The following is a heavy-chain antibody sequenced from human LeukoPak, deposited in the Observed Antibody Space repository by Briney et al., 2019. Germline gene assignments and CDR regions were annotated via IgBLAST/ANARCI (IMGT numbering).Heavy chain of an antibody. D-gene: IGHD3-10*01. J-gene: IGHJ4*02. CDR1: GGSISSSSYY. V-gene: IGHV4-39*01. Sequence: PSETLSLTCTVSGGSISSSSYYWGWIRQPPGQGLEWIGSIYYSGSTYYNPSLKSRVTISVDTSKNQFSLRLSSVTAADTAVYYCARHGYDGSGSYYSFDYWGQGTLVTVSS. CDR2: IYYSGST. CDR3: ARHGYDGSGSYYSFDY.